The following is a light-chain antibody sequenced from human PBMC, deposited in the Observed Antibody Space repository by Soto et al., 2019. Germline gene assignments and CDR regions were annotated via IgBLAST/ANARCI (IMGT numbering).Light chain of an antibody. V-gene: IGLV2-14*01. J-gene: IGLJ2*01. CDR3: SSYTSSGTLV. CDR2: DVS. Sequence: QSALTQPASVSGSPGQSITISCTGTSSDVGGYNYVSWYQQHPGKAPKLMIYDVSNRPSGVSNRFSGSKSGNTASLTISGLQAEDEDDYYCSSYTSSGTLVFGGETKGTVL. CDR1: SSDVGGYNY.